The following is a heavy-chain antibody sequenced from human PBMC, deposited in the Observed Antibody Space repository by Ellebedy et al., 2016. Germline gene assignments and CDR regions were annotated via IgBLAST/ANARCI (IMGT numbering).Heavy chain of an antibody. V-gene: IGHV4-39*01. CDR2: IYYSGST. J-gene: IGHJ4*02. D-gene: IGHD2-21*02. CDR3: ARADVTAIPASFDY. Sequence: SETLSLTXTVSGGSISSYYWGWIRQPLGKGLEWIGSIYYSGSTYYNPSLKSRVTISVDTSKNQFSLKLSSVTAADTAVYYCARADVTAIPASFDYWGQGTLVTVSS. CDR1: GGSISSYY.